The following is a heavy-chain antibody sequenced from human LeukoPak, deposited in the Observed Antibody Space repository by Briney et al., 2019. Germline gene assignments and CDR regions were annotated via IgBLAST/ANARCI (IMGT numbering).Heavy chain of an antibody. Sequence: GGSLRLSCAASGFTFSSYWMHWVRQAPGKGLEWVSAFSGSGGSTYYADSVKGRFTISRDNSKNTLYLQMNSLRAEDTAVYYCVTSGFSRFGFWGQGTLVTVSS. CDR3: VTSGFSRFGF. CDR1: GFTFSSYW. J-gene: IGHJ4*02. V-gene: IGHV3-23*01. CDR2: FSGSGGST. D-gene: IGHD3-3*01.